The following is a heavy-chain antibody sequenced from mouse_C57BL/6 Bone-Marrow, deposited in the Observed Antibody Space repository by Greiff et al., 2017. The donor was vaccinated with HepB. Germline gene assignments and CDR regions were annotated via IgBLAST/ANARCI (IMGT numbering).Heavy chain of an antibody. V-gene: IGHV5-4*01. CDR3: ARDGGDVDYYAMDY. J-gene: IGHJ4*01. Sequence: EVMLVESGGGLVKPGGSLKLSCAASGFTFSSYAMSWVRQTPEKRLEWVATISDGGSYTYYPDNVKGRFTISRDNAKNNLYLQMSHLKSEDTAMYYCARDGGDVDYYAMDYWGQGTSVTVSS. CDR2: ISDGGSYT. CDR1: GFTFSSYA.